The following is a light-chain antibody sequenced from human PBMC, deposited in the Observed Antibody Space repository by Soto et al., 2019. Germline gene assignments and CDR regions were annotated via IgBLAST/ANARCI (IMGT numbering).Light chain of an antibody. Sequence: QSALTQPRSVSGSPGQSVTISCTGTGSDVGGYDFVSWYQQHPGKAPELMIFDVSKRPSGVPDRFSGSKSGNTASLTISGLQADDEAYYYCCSFAGTYTVVFGGGTKLTVL. CDR2: DVS. CDR1: GSDVGGYDF. CDR3: CSFAGTYTVV. V-gene: IGLV2-11*01. J-gene: IGLJ2*01.